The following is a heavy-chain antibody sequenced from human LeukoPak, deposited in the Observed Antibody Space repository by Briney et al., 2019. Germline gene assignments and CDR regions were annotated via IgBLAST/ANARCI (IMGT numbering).Heavy chain of an antibody. CDR3: ARGGIVGATTFDY. Sequence: SETLSLTCAVYGGSFSGYYWSWIRQPPGKGLEWIGEINHSGSTNYNPSLKSRVTISVDTSKNQFSLKLSSVTAADTAVYYCARGGIVGATTFDYWGQGTLVTVSS. D-gene: IGHD1-26*01. CDR2: INHSGST. CDR1: GGSFSGYY. J-gene: IGHJ4*02. V-gene: IGHV4-34*01.